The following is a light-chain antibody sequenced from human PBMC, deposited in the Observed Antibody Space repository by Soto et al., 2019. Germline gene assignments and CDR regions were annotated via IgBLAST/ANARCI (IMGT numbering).Light chain of an antibody. CDR1: QGISSA. CDR2: DAS. V-gene: IGKV1-13*02. J-gene: IGKJ4*01. CDR3: QQFNSYPLT. Sequence: AIQLTQSPSSLSASVGDRVTITCRASQGISSALAWYQQRPGRAPKSLIYDASSLESGVPSRFSGSGSGTDSILTISSLQPEDFATYYCQQFNSYPLTFGGGTRVEIK.